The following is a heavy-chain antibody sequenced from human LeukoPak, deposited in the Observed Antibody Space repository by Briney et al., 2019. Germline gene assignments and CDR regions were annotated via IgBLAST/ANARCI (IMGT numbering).Heavy chain of an antibody. CDR1: GLTFSSYW. CDR3: ARDGGGEYQLLYYFDY. D-gene: IGHD2-2*01. V-gene: IGHV3-7*01. CDR2: IKQDGSEK. J-gene: IGHJ4*02. Sequence: PGGSLRLSSAAAGLTFSSYWMSWVRQAPGKGLEWVANIKQDGSEKYYVDSVKGRFTISRDNAKNSLYLQMNSLRAEDTAVYYCARDGGGEYQLLYYFDYWGQGTLVNVSS.